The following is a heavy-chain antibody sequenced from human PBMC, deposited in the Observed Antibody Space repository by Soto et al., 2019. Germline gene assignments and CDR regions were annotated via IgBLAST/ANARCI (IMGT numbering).Heavy chain of an antibody. J-gene: IGHJ4*02. CDR3: ASLAF. V-gene: IGHV3-23*01. Sequence: EVQVLESGGDLVQPGGSLRLSCALSGFTFSSYVMTWVRQAPGKGLEWVSSISGSGGSTFYADSVKGRFTISRDNSKNTLYLQMNSLRAGDTAVYYCASLAFWGQGTLVTVSS. CDR2: ISGSGGST. CDR1: GFTFSSYV.